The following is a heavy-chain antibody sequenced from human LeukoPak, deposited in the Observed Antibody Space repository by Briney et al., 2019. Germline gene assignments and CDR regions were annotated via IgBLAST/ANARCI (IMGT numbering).Heavy chain of an antibody. CDR3: ARGHYDSSGYFFDY. J-gene: IGHJ4*02. CDR1: GGSISRYY. D-gene: IGHD3-22*01. Sequence: SETLSLTCTVSGGSISRYYWSWVRQPPGKGLEWVGYIYYSGNTNYNPSLNSRVTISVEMSMNQFSLKLNSVTAADTAVYFCARGHYDSSGYFFDYWGQGTLVTVSS. CDR2: IYYSGNT. V-gene: IGHV4-59*01.